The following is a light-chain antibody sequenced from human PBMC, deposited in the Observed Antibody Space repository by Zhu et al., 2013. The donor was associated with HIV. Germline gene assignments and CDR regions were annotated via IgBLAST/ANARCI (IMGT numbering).Light chain of an antibody. Sequence: AIRMTQSPSSLSASTGDRVTITCRASQGISSYLAWYQQKPGKAPKLLIYAASTLQSGVPSRFSGSGSGTDFTLTISCLQSEDFATYYCQQYAGSPITFGQGTRLDIK. V-gene: IGKV1-8*01. J-gene: IGKJ5*01. CDR1: QGISSY. CDR3: QQYAGSPIT. CDR2: AAS.